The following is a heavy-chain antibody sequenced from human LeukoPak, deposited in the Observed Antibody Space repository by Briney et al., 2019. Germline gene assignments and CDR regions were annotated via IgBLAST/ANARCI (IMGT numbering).Heavy chain of an antibody. D-gene: IGHD4-23*01. CDR2: IYSGGNT. Sequence: GGSLRLSCAASGFAVSSNYMSWVRQAPGKGLECVSVIYSGGNTFYADSVQGRFTVSRDDSKNTLYLQMNSLRAEDTAVYFCARARGNSEFDCWGQGTLVTVSS. CDR3: ARARGNSEFDC. CDR1: GFAVSSNY. J-gene: IGHJ4*02. V-gene: IGHV3-53*01.